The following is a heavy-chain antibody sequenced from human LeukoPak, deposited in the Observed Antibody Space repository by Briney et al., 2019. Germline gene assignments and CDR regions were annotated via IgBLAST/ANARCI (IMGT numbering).Heavy chain of an antibody. V-gene: IGHV3-21*01. D-gene: IGHD5-18*01. J-gene: IGHJ4*02. Sequence: GSLRLSCAASGFTFSSYSMNWVRQAPGKGLEWVSSISSSSSYIYYADSVKGRFTISRDNAKNSLYLQMNSLRAEDTAVYYCASGANSYGWMALDYWGQGTLVTVSS. CDR3: ASGANSYGWMALDY. CDR2: ISSSSSYI. CDR1: GFTFSSYS.